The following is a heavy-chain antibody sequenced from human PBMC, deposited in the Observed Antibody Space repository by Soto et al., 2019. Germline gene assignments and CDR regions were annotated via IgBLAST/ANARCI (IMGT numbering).Heavy chain of an antibody. J-gene: IGHJ6*03. Sequence: PGGSLRLSCAASGLTFSSYGMHWVRQAPGKGLEWVAVIWYDGSNKYYADSVKGRFTISRDNSKNTLYLQMNSLRAEDTAVYYCARKKARGYYYYYMDVWGKGTTVTVSS. V-gene: IGHV3-33*01. CDR1: GLTFSSYG. CDR2: IWYDGSNK. CDR3: ARKKARGYYYYYMDV. D-gene: IGHD3-10*01.